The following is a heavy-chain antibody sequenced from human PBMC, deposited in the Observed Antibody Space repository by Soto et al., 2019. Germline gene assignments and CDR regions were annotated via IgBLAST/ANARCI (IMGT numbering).Heavy chain of an antibody. J-gene: IGHJ5*02. Sequence: GASVKVSCKASGYTFTGYYMHWVRQAPGQGLEWMGWINPNSGGTNYAQKFQGWVTMTRDTSISTAYMELRSLRSDDTAVYYCARDEAILWFDPWGQGTLVTVSS. CDR3: ARDEAILWFDP. D-gene: IGHD3-9*01. CDR2: INPNSGGT. CDR1: GYTFTGYY. V-gene: IGHV1-2*04.